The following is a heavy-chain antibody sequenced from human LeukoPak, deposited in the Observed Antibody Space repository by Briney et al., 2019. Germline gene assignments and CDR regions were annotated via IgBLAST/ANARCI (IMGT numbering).Heavy chain of an antibody. V-gene: IGHV4-34*01. CDR2: INHSGST. CDR1: GGSSSGYY. D-gene: IGHD4-23*01. Sequence: PSETLSLTCAVYGGSSSGYYWSWIRQPPGKGLEWIGEINHSGSTNYNPSLKSRVTISVDTSKNQFSLKLSSVTAADTAVYYCARGRGYGGNSLNSYFDYWGQGTLVTVSS. CDR3: ARGRGYGGNSLNSYFDY. J-gene: IGHJ4*02.